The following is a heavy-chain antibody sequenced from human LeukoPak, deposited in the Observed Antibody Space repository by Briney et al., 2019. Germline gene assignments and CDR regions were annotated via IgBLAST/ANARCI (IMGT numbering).Heavy chain of an antibody. CDR3: ARDIRLWFGALYGMDV. Sequence: PGGSLRLSCTASGFTFSTYDMLWVRQAPGKGLQWVTFIRYDGNSESYADSVKGRFTISRDNSKNTLYLQMNSLRAEDTAVYYCARDIRLWFGALYGMDVWGQGTTVTVSS. CDR2: IRYDGNSE. V-gene: IGHV3-30*02. J-gene: IGHJ6*02. D-gene: IGHD3-10*01. CDR1: GFTFSTYD.